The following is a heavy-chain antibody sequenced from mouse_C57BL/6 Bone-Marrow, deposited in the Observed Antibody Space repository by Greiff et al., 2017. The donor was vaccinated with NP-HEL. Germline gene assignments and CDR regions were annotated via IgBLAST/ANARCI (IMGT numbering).Heavy chain of an antibody. V-gene: IGHV1-7*01. CDR2: INPSSGYT. CDR3: ATLTLLRYAMDY. Sequence: VQLQQSGAELAKPGASVKLSCKASGYTFTSYWMHWVKQRPGQGLAWIGYINPSSGYTKYTQKFKDTATLTADKSSSTAYMQLSSLTYEDSAVYYCATLTLLRYAMDYWGQGTSGTVSS. D-gene: IGHD1-2*01. J-gene: IGHJ4*01. CDR1: GYTFTSYW.